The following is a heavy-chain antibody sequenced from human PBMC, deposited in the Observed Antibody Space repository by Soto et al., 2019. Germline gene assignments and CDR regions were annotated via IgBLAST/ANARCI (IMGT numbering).Heavy chain of an antibody. CDR2: ISSTSSYT. Sequence: QVQLVGSGGGLVKPGGSLRLSCAASGFIFRDYYMSWIRQAPGKGLECVSYISSTSSYTNYADSVKARFTISSDNAKNSLYRQLNSLRAENTAVYYCARDRDGELRYFDWLFTFDPWGQGTLVTVS. CDR3: ARDRDGELRYFDWLFTFDP. CDR1: GFIFRDYY. D-gene: IGHD3-9*01. J-gene: IGHJ5*02. V-gene: IGHV3-11*06.